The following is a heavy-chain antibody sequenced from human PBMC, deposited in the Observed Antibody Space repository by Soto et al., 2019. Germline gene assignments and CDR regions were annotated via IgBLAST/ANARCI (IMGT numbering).Heavy chain of an antibody. CDR3: ARHPQGGDLVYDY. Sequence: PGESLKISCKGSGYSFNSYWIGWVRQMPGKGLEWMGIIYPGDSDTRYSPSFQGQVTISADKCISTAYLQWSSLKASDPAMYYCARHPQGGDLVYDYWGQGTLVTVSS. V-gene: IGHV5-51*01. J-gene: IGHJ4*02. CDR1: GYSFNSYW. D-gene: IGHD3-16*01. CDR2: IYPGDSDT.